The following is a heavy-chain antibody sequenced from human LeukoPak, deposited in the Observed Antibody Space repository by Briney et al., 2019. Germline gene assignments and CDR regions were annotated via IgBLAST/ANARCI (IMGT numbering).Heavy chain of an antibody. CDR2: IYYSGST. D-gene: IGHD4-17*01. Sequence: SETLSLTCTVSGGSISSYYWSWIRQPPGKGPEWIGYIYYSGSTNYNPSLKSRVTISVDTSKNQFSLKLSSVTAADTAVYYCARQAVTSAWAFDTWGQGTMVTVSS. J-gene: IGHJ3*02. CDR3: ARQAVTSAWAFDT. CDR1: GGSISSYY. V-gene: IGHV4-59*08.